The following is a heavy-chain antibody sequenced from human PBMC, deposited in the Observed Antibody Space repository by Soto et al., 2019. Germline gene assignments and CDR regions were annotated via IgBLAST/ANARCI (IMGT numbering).Heavy chain of an antibody. Sequence: SETLSLTCTVSGGSVSSGVYYWSWIRQPPGKGLEWIGYIYHSGSPNYNPSLKSRVTISVDTSKNQFSLKLSSVTAADTAVYYCAREFGSYPYYFDYWGQGTTVTVSS. J-gene: IGHJ4*02. CDR3: AREFGSYPYYFDY. D-gene: IGHD1-26*01. V-gene: IGHV4-61*08. CDR1: GGSVSSGVYY. CDR2: IYHSGSP.